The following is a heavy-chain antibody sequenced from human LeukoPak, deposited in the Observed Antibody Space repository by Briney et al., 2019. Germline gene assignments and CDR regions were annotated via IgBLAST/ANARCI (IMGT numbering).Heavy chain of an antibody. CDR1: GDTFTSYG. CDR2: ISAYNGKT. CDR3: ARVVISTGGFDY. D-gene: IGHD3-22*01. V-gene: IGHV1-18*01. Sequence: ASVTVSCTASGDTFTSYGISWVRQAPGQGGEWRGGISAYNGKTNYAQKLQGIVTMTTVTSTSTAYMELRSLRSHDTAVYSCARVVISTGGFDYWGQGTLIPVSS. J-gene: IGHJ4*02.